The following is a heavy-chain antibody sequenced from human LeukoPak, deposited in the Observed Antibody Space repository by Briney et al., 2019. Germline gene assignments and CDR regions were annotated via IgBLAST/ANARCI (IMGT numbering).Heavy chain of an antibody. Sequence: VSVKVSCKASGYTFTSYAMHWVRQAPGQRLEWMGWINAGNGNTKYSQKFQGRVTITRDTSASTAYMELSSLRSEDTAVYYCARARIAAAGFDYWGQGTLVTVSS. V-gene: IGHV1-3*01. D-gene: IGHD6-13*01. CDR3: ARARIAAAGFDY. CDR1: GYTFTSYA. CDR2: INAGNGNT. J-gene: IGHJ4*02.